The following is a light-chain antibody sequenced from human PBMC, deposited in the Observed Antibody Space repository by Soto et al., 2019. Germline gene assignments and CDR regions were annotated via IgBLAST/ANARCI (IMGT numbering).Light chain of an antibody. J-gene: IGKJ1*01. CDR1: QTISNL. Sequence: DIQMTQYPSTLSASVGDRVTITCRASQTISNLLPWYQQKPGKAPNLLIYDASTLESGVPSRFSGSGSGTEFSISVSRLQPDDFATYFCQNYNSYSGTFGQGTKLEIK. CDR3: QNYNSYSGT. V-gene: IGKV1-5*01. CDR2: DAS.